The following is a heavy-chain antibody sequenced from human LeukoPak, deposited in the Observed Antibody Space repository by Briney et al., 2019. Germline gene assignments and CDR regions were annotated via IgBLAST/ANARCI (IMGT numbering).Heavy chain of an antibody. V-gene: IGHV3-30*03. CDR1: GFTFSSYG. CDR3: AIIAAAGDFDY. J-gene: IGHJ4*02. CDR2: ISYYGSDQ. D-gene: IGHD6-13*01. Sequence: GGSLRLSCAASGFTFSSYGMPWVRQAPGKGLEWVAFISYYGSDQYYADSVKGRFTISRDNSENTLYLQMNSLRTEDTAVYYCAIIAAAGDFDYWGQGTLVTVSS.